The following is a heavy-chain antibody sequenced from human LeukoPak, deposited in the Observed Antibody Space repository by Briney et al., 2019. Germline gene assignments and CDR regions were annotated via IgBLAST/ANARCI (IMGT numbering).Heavy chain of an antibody. CDR2: IYYSGST. V-gene: IGHV4-39*01. Sequence: SETLSLTCTVSGGSISSSSYYWGWIRQPPGKGLEWIGSIYYSGSTYYNPSLKSRVTISVDTSKNQFSLKLSSVTAADTAVYYCARRVGATYYWGQGTLVTVSS. J-gene: IGHJ4*02. CDR1: GGSISSSSYY. CDR3: ARRVGATYY. D-gene: IGHD1-26*01.